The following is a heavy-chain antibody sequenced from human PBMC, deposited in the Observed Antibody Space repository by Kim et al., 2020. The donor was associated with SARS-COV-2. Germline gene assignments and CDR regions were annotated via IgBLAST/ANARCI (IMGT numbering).Heavy chain of an antibody. CDR3: ARLGSSSWNFDD. J-gene: IGHJ4*02. D-gene: IGHD6-13*01. V-gene: IGHV3-7*04. CDR2: K. Sequence: KYYVDSVKGRFTISRDNAKNSLYLQMNSLRAEDTSVYYCARLGSSSWNFDDGGQGTLVTVSS.